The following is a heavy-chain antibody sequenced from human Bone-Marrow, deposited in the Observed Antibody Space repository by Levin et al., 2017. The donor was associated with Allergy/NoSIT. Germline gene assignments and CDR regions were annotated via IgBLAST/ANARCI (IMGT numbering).Heavy chain of an antibody. V-gene: IGHV5-51*01. D-gene: IGHD1-7*01. CDR2: IYPGDSDT. CDR1: GYSFSNYW. CDR3: ARRATGTPYFEY. J-gene: IGHJ4*02. Sequence: GESLKISCQGSGYSFSNYWIGWVRQMPGKGLEWVGIIYPGDSDTRYSSSFQGQVTISADKSIDTAYLQWSSLRASDTAMYYCARRATGTPYFEYWGQGTLVTVSS.